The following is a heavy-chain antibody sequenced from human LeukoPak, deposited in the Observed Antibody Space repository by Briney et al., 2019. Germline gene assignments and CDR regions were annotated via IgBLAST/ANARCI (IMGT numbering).Heavy chain of an antibody. Sequence: GGSLRLSCAASGFSISSYSMNWVRQAPGKGLEWISYISSSSITIYYADSVKGRFTISRDNAKNSLYLQMNSLRAEDTAVYYCARDDPPFGVVIDYWGQGTLVTVSS. CDR3: ARDDPPFGVVIDY. CDR1: GFSISSYS. D-gene: IGHD3-3*01. CDR2: ISSSSITI. V-gene: IGHV3-48*04. J-gene: IGHJ4*02.